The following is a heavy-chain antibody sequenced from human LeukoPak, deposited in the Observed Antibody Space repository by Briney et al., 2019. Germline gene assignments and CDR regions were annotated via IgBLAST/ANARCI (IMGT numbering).Heavy chain of an antibody. V-gene: IGHV3-21*01. J-gene: IGHJ5*02. CDR3: ASERLAYNWFDP. CDR2: ISSSSSYI. Sequence: GGSLRLSCAASGFTFSSYSMNWVRQAPGKGLEWVSSISSSSSYIYYADSVKGRFTISRDNAKNSLYLQMNSLRAEDTAVYYCASERLAYNWFDPWGQGTLVTVSS. D-gene: IGHD4-17*01. CDR1: GFTFSSYS.